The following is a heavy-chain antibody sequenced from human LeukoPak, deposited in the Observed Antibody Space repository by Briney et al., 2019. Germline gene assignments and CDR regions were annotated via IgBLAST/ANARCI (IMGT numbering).Heavy chain of an antibody. J-gene: IGHJ6*02. D-gene: IGHD3-10*01. CDR1: GGSFSSGGYY. CDR3: ARDTMVRGVPHYGMDV. Sequence: SQTLSLTCTVSGGSFSSGGYYWSWIRQHPGTGLEWVGNIYYSGSTYYNPSLKSRVTISVDTSKNQFSLKLSSVTAADTAVYYCARDTMVRGVPHYGMDVWGQGTTVTVSS. V-gene: IGHV4-31*03. CDR2: IYYSGST.